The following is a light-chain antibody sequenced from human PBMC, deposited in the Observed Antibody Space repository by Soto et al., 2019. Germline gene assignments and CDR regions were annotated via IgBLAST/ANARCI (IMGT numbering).Light chain of an antibody. CDR3: QSYDSSLSGWV. CDR1: SSNIGAGYG. J-gene: IGLJ3*02. V-gene: IGLV1-40*01. Sequence: QPVLTQPPSVSGAPGQRVTISCTGSSSNIGAGYGVHWYQQLPGTAPKLLIYGNNNRPSGVPDRFSGSKSDTSASLAITGLQAEDEADYYCQSYDSSLSGWVFGGGTKVTVL. CDR2: GNN.